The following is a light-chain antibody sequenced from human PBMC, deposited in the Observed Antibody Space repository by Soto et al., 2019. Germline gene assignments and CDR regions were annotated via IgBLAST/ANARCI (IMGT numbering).Light chain of an antibody. V-gene: IGKV3-20*01. J-gene: IGKJ1*01. Sequence: EIVLTQSPGTLSLSPGERATLSCRASQSVSSSYSAWYQQKPGQAPRLLIYGASSRATGIPDRFSGSGSGTDFTLTISGLEPEDFAVYYCQQYGNSRGTFGQGTMVDVK. CDR2: GAS. CDR3: QQYGNSRGT. CDR1: QSVSSSY.